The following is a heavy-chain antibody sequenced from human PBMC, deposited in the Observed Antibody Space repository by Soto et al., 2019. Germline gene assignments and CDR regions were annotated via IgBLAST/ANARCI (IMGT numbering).Heavy chain of an antibody. D-gene: IGHD1-26*01. Sequence: PGGSLRLSCAASGFTFSSYAMHWVRQAPGTGLEWVAVISYDGRDKYYPDSVKGRFTISRDNSKNTLYLQMNSLRAEDTAVYHCARSAGGSYPQYDYWGQGTLVTVSS. CDR2: ISYDGRDK. V-gene: IGHV3-30*04. CDR1: GFTFSSYA. J-gene: IGHJ4*02. CDR3: ARSAGGSYPQYDY.